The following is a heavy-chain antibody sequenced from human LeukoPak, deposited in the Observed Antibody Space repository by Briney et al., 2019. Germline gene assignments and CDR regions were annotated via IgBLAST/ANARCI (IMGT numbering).Heavy chain of an antibody. D-gene: IGHD3-10*01. CDR3: ARGSGTYYNPYNCFDP. CDR2: IYPGDSDT. CDR1: GYSFTSYW. J-gene: IGHJ5*02. Sequence: GESLKISCKGSGYSFTSYWIGWVRQMPGKGLEWMGIIYPGDSDTRYSPSFQGQVTISADKSISTAYLQRSSLKASDTAFYYCARGSGTYYNPYNCFDPWGQGTLVTVSS. V-gene: IGHV5-51*01.